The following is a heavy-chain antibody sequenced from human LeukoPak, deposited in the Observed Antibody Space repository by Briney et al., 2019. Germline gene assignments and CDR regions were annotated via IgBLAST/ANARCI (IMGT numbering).Heavy chain of an antibody. V-gene: IGHV4-39*01. Sequence: SETLSLTCTVSGDSISIYYWSWIRQPPGKGLEWIGSIYYRGSTYYNPSLKSRVTISVDTSKNQISLKLSSVTAADTAVYYCARALAAAGPRYFDYWGQRTLVTVSS. D-gene: IGHD6-13*01. J-gene: IGHJ4*02. CDR1: GDSISIYY. CDR3: ARALAAAGPRYFDY. CDR2: IYYRGST.